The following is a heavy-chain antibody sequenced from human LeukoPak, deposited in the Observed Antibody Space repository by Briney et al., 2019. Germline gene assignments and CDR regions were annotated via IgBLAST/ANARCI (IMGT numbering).Heavy chain of an antibody. D-gene: IGHD5-12*01. CDR2: ISYDGSNK. Sequence: GGSLRLSCAASGFTFSSYAMHWVRQAPGKGLEWVAVISYDGSNKYYADSVKGRFTISRDNSKNTLYLQMNSLRAEDTAVYYCARDLGYSGYDWLGPFDYWGQGTLVTVSS. J-gene: IGHJ4*02. CDR1: GFTFSSYA. CDR3: ARDLGYSGYDWLGPFDY. V-gene: IGHV3-30-3*01.